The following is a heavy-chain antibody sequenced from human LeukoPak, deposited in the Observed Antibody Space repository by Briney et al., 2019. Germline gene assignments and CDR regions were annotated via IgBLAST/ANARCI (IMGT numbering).Heavy chain of an antibody. D-gene: IGHD2-2*01. CDR3: AGLGGTKGY. CDR2: IYHSGSN. J-gene: IGHJ4*02. Sequence: SETLSLTCAVSGYSISSGYYWGWIRQPPGKGLEWIGSIYHSGSNYYNPSLKSRVTMSVDTSKNQFSRKLSSVTAADTAVYYCAGLGGTKGYWGQGTLVTVSS. V-gene: IGHV4-38-2*01. CDR1: GYSISSGYY.